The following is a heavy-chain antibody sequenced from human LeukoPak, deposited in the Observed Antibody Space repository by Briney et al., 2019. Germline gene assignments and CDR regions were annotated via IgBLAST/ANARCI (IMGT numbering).Heavy chain of an antibody. J-gene: IGHJ4*02. CDR2: IYYSGST. V-gene: IGHV4-61*01. CDR1: GGSISSSSYY. Sequence: SETLSLTCTVSGGSISSSSYYWSWIRQPPGKGLEWIGYIYYSGSTNYNPSLKSRVTISVDTSKNQFSLKLSSVTAADTAVYYCARGSRLAPNYFDYWGQGTLVTVSS. CDR3: ARGSRLAPNYFDY. D-gene: IGHD6-19*01.